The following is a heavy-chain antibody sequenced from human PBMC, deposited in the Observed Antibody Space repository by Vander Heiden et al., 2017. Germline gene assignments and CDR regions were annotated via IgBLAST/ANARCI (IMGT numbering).Heavy chain of an antibody. CDR3: ASWVGATTVDY. Sequence: QVQLVESGGSVVQPGRSLRLSCAASGFTFSSYAMHWVRQAPGKGLEWVAVISYDGSNKYYADSVKGRFTISRDNSKNTLYLQMNSLRAEDTAVYYCASWVGATTVDYWGQGTLVTVSS. D-gene: IGHD1-26*01. CDR1: GFTFSSYA. V-gene: IGHV3-30-3*01. J-gene: IGHJ4*02. CDR2: ISYDGSNK.